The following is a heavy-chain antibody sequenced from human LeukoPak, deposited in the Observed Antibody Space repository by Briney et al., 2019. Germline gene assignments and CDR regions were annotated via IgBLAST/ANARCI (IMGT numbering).Heavy chain of an antibody. J-gene: IGHJ6*02. V-gene: IGHV3-15*07. Sequence: PGGSLRLSCAASGFTFSSYSMNWVRQAPGKGLEWVGRIKSKTDGGTTDYAAPVKGRFTISRDDSKNTLYLQMNSLKTEDTAVYYCTTQNLTGTTDFPYYYYGMDVWGQGTTVTVSS. D-gene: IGHD1-7*01. CDR2: IKSKTDGGTT. CDR1: GFTFSSYS. CDR3: TTQNLTGTTDFPYYYYGMDV.